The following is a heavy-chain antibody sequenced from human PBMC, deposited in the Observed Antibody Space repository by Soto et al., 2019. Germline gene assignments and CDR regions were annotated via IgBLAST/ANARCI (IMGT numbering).Heavy chain of an antibody. Sequence: PGGSLRLSCAASGFTFSSYSMDWVRQAPGKGLEWVSYIRSSSSTIYYADSVKGRFTISRDNAKNSLYLQMNSLRAEDTAVYYCARCHGVVIGSGYYYYMDVWGKGTTVTVSS. CDR1: GFTFSSYS. V-gene: IGHV3-48*01. J-gene: IGHJ6*03. CDR3: ARCHGVVIGSGYYYYMDV. D-gene: IGHD3-3*01. CDR2: IRSSSSTI.